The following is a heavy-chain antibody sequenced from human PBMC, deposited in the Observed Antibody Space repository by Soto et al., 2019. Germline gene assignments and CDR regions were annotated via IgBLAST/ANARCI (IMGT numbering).Heavy chain of an antibody. J-gene: IGHJ5*02. V-gene: IGHV4-34*01. CDR3: ARAGPAAGTVRQIAVAEEPKNNWFDP. CDR2: INHSGST. D-gene: IGHD6-19*01. CDR1: GGSFSGYY. Sequence: SETLSLTCAVYGGSFSGYYWSWIRQPPGKGLEWIGEINHSGSTNYNPSLKSRVTISVDTSKNQFSLKLSSVTAADTAVYYCARAGPAAGTVRQIAVAEEPKNNWFDPWGQGTLVTVSS.